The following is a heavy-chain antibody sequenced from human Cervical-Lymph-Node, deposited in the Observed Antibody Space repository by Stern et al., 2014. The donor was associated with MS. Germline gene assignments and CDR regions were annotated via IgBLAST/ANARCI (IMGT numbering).Heavy chain of an antibody. V-gene: IGHV3-30*09. CDR3: VRTESFYYYDGMDV. J-gene: IGHJ6*02. CDR1: GSTFSKSA. CDR2: ISHDGSNK. Sequence: QVQLVQSGGGAVPPGRSLRLSCADSGSTFSKSAMHWVRQAPGKGLEWVAVISHDGSNKQYGDSVKGRLAISRDNSRNTLSLEIYSLRAEDTAVYYCVRTESFYYYDGMDVWGHGTTVIVSS.